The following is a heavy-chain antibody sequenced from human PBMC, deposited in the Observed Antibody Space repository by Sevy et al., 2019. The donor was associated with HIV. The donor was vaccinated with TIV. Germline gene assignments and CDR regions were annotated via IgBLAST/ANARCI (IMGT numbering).Heavy chain of an antibody. D-gene: IGHD3-3*01. J-gene: IGHJ4*02. CDR1: GFTFSSYS. Sequence: GESLKTSCVAPGFTFSSYSMNWVRQAPGKGLEWVAYISSSSSSIYYADSVKGRFTISRDNAKNSRYLQMNSLRDEDTALYYCARDLEENWGQGTLVTVSS. CDR2: ISSSSSSI. V-gene: IGHV3-48*02. CDR3: ARDLEEN.